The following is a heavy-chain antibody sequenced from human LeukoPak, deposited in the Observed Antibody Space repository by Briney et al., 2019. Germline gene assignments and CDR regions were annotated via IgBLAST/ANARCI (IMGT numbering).Heavy chain of an antibody. Sequence: GASVKVSCKASGYTFTGCYVHWVRQAPGQGLEWMGWINPNSGGTNYAQKFQGWVTMTRDTSISTAYMELSRLRSDDTAVYYCARSSSGYYPYYFDYWGQGTLVTVSS. CDR2: INPNSGGT. CDR1: GYTFTGCY. J-gene: IGHJ4*02. CDR3: ARSSSGYYPYYFDY. V-gene: IGHV1-2*04. D-gene: IGHD3-22*01.